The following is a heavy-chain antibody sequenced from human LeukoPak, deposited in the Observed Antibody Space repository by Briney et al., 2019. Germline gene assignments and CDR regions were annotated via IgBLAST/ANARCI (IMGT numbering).Heavy chain of an antibody. CDR3: SRENGAFSPFDY. V-gene: IGHV4-4*02. J-gene: IGHJ4*02. Sequence: LSETLSLTCGVSGGSISNTNWWSWVRQPPGQGLEWIGEISLTGLTHYNPSLESRVTVSLDKSKNQLSLNLTSVTAADTAVYYCSRENGAFSPFDYWGQGTLVTVLS. CDR1: GGSISNTNW. CDR2: ISLTGLT. D-gene: IGHD2-8*01.